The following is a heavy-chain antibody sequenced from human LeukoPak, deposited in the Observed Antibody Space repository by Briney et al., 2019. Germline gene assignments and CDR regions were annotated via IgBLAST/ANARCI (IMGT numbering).Heavy chain of an antibody. CDR3: TGIADYYFDY. Sequence: GGSLRLSCAASGFSFSGSAIHWVRQASGKGLEWVGRIRSKANNYATAYTASVKGRFTISRDDSKNTAYLQMNSLKTEDTAVYYCTGIADYYFDYWGQGTLVTVSS. D-gene: IGHD6-13*01. V-gene: IGHV3-73*01. J-gene: IGHJ4*02. CDR2: IRSKANNYAT. CDR1: GFSFSGSA.